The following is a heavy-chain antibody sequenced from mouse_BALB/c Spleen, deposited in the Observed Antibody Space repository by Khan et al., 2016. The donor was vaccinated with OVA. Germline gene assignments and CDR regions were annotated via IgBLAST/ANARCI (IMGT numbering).Heavy chain of an antibody. Sequence: QVQLKQSGAELVRPGASVKLSCKASGYTFTSYWMNWIKQRPGQGLEWIGRIDPSDSETHYNHRFTDKATLNVDKSSNTAYMQLSSLTSEDSAVYYCARREEYFYDPSWFAYWGQGTLVTVSA. CDR3: ARREEYFYDPSWFAY. D-gene: IGHD2-12*01. V-gene: IGHV1-61*01. J-gene: IGHJ3*01. CDR1: GYTFTSYW. CDR2: IDPSDSET.